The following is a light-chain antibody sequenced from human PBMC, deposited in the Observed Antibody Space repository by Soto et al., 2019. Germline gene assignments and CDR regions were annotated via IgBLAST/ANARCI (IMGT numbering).Light chain of an antibody. CDR3: QQYGSSPFS. Sequence: IVLTQSPGTRSLSPGERATLSCRASQSVSSSYLAWYEQKPGQAPRLLIYGASRRATGIPARFSGSGSGTDFTLTISRVEPEVLAVYYCQQYGSSPFSFGGGTKVEIK. J-gene: IGKJ4*01. V-gene: IGKV3-20*01. CDR1: QSVSSSY. CDR2: GAS.